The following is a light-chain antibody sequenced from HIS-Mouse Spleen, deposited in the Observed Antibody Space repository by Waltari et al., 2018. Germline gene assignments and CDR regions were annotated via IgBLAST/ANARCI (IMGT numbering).Light chain of an antibody. J-gene: IGLJ3*02. Sequence: QPALTQPASVSGSPGQSITISCTGTSSDGGSYNLVSWYQQHPGKAPKLMIYEGSKRPSGVSNRFSGSKSGTTASLTISGLQAEDEADYYCCSYAGSSTWVFGGGTKLTVL. CDR3: CSYAGSSTWV. CDR2: EGS. V-gene: IGLV2-23*01. CDR1: SSDGGSYNL.